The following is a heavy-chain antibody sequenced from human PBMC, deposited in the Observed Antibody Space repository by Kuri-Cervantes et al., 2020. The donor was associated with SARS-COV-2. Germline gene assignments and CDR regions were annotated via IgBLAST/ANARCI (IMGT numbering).Heavy chain of an antibody. CDR3: ASLGSGKGAIDY. J-gene: IGHJ4*02. CDR1: GFTFSGYW. Sequence: GESLKISSAASGFTFSGYWMTWVRQAPGKGLEWVANIKEDGSQRYYVDSVKGRFTISRDNANSSLYLQMNYLGAGDTALYYCASLGSGKGAIDYWGQGTLVTVSS. CDR2: IKEDGSQR. V-gene: IGHV3-7*01. D-gene: IGHD6-25*01.